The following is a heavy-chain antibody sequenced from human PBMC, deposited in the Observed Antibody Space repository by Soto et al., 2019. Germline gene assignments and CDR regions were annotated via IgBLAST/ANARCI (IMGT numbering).Heavy chain of an antibody. CDR2: VSYDGSTK. CDR3: AKDSPYSIGWYNLEY. CDR1: GFTFSTYA. Sequence: QVQLVESGGGVVQPGRSLRLSCAASGFTFSTYALHWVRQAPGKGLEWVAVVSYDGSTKYYADSVKGRFTISRDNSKNTLYLQMNSLRAEDTAVYYCAKDSPYSIGWYNLEYWGQGTLVTVSS. J-gene: IGHJ4*02. D-gene: IGHD6-19*01. V-gene: IGHV3-30*18.